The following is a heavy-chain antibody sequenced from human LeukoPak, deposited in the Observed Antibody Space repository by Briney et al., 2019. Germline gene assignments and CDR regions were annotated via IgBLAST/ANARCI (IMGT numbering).Heavy chain of an antibody. D-gene: IGHD3-3*01. V-gene: IGHV1-69*13. J-gene: IGHJ6*02. Sequence: SVKVSCKASGGTFSSYAISWVRQAPGQGLERMGGIIPIFGTANYAQKFQGRVTITADESTSTAYMELSSLRSEDTAVYYCARDNASIFGVVIIPVGYYGMDVWGQGTTVTVSS. CDR2: IIPIFGTA. CDR1: GGTFSSYA. CDR3: ARDNASIFGVVIIPVGYYGMDV.